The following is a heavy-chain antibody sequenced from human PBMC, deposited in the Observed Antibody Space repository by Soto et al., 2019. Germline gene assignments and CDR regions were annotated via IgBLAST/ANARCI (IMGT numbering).Heavy chain of an antibody. J-gene: IGHJ6*03. CDR3: ASPGYCSSTSCRRYYYYYYMDV. D-gene: IGHD2-2*01. V-gene: IGHV3-48*01. CDR2: ISSSSSTI. Sequence: GGSLRLSCAASGFTFSSYSMNWVRQAPGKGLEWVSYISSSSSTIYYADSVKGRFTISRDNAKNSLYLQMNSLRAEDTAVYYCASPGYCSSTSCRRYYYYYYMDVWGKGTTVTVSS. CDR1: GFTFSSYS.